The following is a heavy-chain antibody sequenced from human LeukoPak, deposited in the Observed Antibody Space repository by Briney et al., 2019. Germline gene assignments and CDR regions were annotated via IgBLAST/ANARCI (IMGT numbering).Heavy chain of an antibody. CDR3: ARCKGHYDFWSGYYTEYYYYGMDV. V-gene: IGHV4-34*01. J-gene: IGHJ6*02. D-gene: IGHD3-3*01. Sequence: PSETLSLTCAVYGGSFSGYYWIWIRQPPGKGLEWIGEINHSGSTNYNPSLKSRVTISVDTSKNQFSLKLSSVTAADTAVYYCARCKGHYDFWSGYYTEYYYYGMDVWGQGTTVTVSS. CDR1: GGSFSGYY. CDR2: INHSGST.